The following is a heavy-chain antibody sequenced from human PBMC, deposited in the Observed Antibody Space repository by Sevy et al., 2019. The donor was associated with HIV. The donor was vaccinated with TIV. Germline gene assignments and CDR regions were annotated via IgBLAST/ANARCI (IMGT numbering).Heavy chain of an antibody. J-gene: IGHJ3*02. D-gene: IGHD6-19*01. Sequence: SETLSLTCTVSGGSISSSSYYWGWIRQPPGKGLEWIGSIYYSGSTYYNPSLKSRVTISVDTSKNQFSLKLGSVTAADTAVYYCARHGDSSGFTDAFDIWGQGTMVTVSS. CDR3: ARHGDSSGFTDAFDI. V-gene: IGHV4-39*01. CDR1: GGSISSSSYY. CDR2: IYYSGST.